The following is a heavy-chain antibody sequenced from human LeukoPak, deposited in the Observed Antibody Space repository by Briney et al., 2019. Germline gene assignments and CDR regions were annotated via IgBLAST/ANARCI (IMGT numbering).Heavy chain of an antibody. CDR1: GYTFTGYY. Sequence: ASVKVSCKSSGYTFTGYYMHWVRQAPGQGLEWMGWINPNSGGTNYAQKFQGRVTMTRDTSISTAYMELSRLRSDDTAVYYCARNFYFDSSGYYHYWGQGTLVTVSS. CDR2: INPNSGGT. CDR3: ARNFYFDSSGYYHY. D-gene: IGHD3-22*01. V-gene: IGHV1-2*02. J-gene: IGHJ4*02.